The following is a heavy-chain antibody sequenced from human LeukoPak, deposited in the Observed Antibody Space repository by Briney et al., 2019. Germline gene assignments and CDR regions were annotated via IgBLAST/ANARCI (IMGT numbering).Heavy chain of an antibody. Sequence: SETLSLTCAVDGGSLTVYSWAWVRQSPGEGLEWIGEINQVERTIYSPSLESRVSISLEASKDQFFLQLTSVAAADTAMYYCTRGPATPSRLFFDYYFMDVWGPGTPVTVSS. J-gene: IGHJ6*03. D-gene: IGHD2-15*01. CDR2: INQVERT. V-gene: IGHV4-34*01. CDR3: TRGPATPSRLFFDYYFMDV. CDR1: GGSLTVYS.